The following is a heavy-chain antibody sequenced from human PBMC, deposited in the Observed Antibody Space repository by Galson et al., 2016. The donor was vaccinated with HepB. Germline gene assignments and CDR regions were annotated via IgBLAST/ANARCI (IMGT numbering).Heavy chain of an antibody. D-gene: IGHD3-3*01. J-gene: IGHJ6*02. V-gene: IGHV3-11*01. Sequence: SLRLSCAASGFTFSQFYITWFRQAPGKGLEWVSHISNSGATEFFADSVKARFTMSRDNAKNAVSLHMSSLRVEDTGVYYCARNAIFGGMYKMDVWGRGTTVIVSS. CDR2: ISNSGATE. CDR1: GFTFSQFY. CDR3: ARNAIFGGMYKMDV.